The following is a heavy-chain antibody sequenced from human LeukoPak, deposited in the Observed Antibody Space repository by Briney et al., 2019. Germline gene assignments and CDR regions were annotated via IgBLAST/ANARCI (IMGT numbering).Heavy chain of an antibody. V-gene: IGHV1-2*02. J-gene: IGHJ4*02. D-gene: IGHD3-3*01. Sequence: ASVKVSCKASGYTFTGYYMHWVRQAPGQGLEWMGWINPNSGGTNYAQKFQGRVTMTRDTPISTAYMELSRLRSDDTAVYYCARVPLYDFWSGYYGTSTVTGEFDYWGQGTLVTVSS. CDR2: INPNSGGT. CDR3: ARVPLYDFWSGYYGTSTVTGEFDY. CDR1: GYTFTGYY.